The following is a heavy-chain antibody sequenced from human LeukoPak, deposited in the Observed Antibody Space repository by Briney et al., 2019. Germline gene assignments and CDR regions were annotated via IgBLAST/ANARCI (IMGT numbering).Heavy chain of an antibody. CDR2: VSWNSGSI. CDR3: AKGSGGFGKLSPSDY. J-gene: IGHJ4*02. Sequence: GRSLRHSCAASGVTFDDYAMHWVRQVQGRGLEWVSGVSWNSGSIGYADSVKGRFTISRDNAKNSLYLQMNSLRAEDTALYYCAKGSGGFGKLSPSDYWGQGTLVTVSS. V-gene: IGHV3-9*01. D-gene: IGHD3-10*01. CDR1: GVTFDDYA.